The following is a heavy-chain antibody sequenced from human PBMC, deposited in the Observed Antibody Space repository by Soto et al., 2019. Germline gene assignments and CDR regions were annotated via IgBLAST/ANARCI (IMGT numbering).Heavy chain of an antibody. CDR2: VWYDGSSK. Sequence: GGSLRLSCAASGFKFTIYGMHWVRQAPGKGLEWVAVVWYDGSSKYYADSVKGRFTISRDNSKNTLYLQVNCLRAEDTAVYYCAKDRSSSLDGMDVWGQGTTVTVS. D-gene: IGHD6-13*01. V-gene: IGHV3-33*06. J-gene: IGHJ6*02. CDR1: GFKFTIYG. CDR3: AKDRSSSLDGMDV.